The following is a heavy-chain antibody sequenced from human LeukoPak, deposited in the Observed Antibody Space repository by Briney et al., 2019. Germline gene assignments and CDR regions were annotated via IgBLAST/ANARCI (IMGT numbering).Heavy chain of an antibody. J-gene: IGHJ4*02. Sequence: SETLSLTCAVYGGSFSGYYWSWIRQPAGKGLEWIGRTHTSGSTNYNPSLKSRVTMSVDTSKNQFSLKLSSVTAADTAVYYCARDMYYYGSGSYRFDYWGQGTLVTVSS. CDR1: GGSFSGYY. D-gene: IGHD3-10*01. CDR3: ARDMYYYGSGSYRFDY. CDR2: THTSGST. V-gene: IGHV4-4*07.